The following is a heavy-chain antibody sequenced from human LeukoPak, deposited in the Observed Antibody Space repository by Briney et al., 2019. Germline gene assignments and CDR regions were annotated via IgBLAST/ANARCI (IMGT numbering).Heavy chain of an antibody. J-gene: IGHJ6*03. D-gene: IGHD6-19*01. V-gene: IGHV3-23*01. CDR3: AKAAVAGSYYYCYYMEV. Sequence: GGSLRLSCAASGFTFSSYAMSWVRQAPGEGLEWVSAICGSGSSTYYADSVKGRLTISRDNSKNTLYLQMNSLRAEDTAVYYCAKAAVAGSYYYCYYMEVWGKGTTVTVSS. CDR1: GFTFSSYA. CDR2: ICGSGSST.